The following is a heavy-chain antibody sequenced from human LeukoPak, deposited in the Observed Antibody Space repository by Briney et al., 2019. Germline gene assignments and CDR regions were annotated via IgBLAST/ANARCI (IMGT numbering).Heavy chain of an antibody. V-gene: IGHV1-8*03. Sequence: ASVKVSCKASGYTFTSYDTNWVRQATGQGLEWMGWMNPNSGNTGYAQKFQGRVTITRNTSISTAYMELSSLRAEDTAVYYCARSLSSRFSGPRRPYYFDYWGQGTLVTVSS. J-gene: IGHJ4*02. CDR2: MNPNSGNT. CDR3: ARSLSSRFSGPRRPYYFDY. CDR1: GYTFTSYD. D-gene: IGHD3-16*02.